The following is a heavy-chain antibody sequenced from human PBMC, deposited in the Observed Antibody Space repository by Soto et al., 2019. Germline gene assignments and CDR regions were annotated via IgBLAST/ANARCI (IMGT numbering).Heavy chain of an antibody. CDR1: GGSFSGYY. CDR3: AKDLMVRGAKPQPNFDY. V-gene: IGHV4-34*10. J-gene: IGHJ4*02. D-gene: IGHD3-10*01. Sequence: SETLSLTCAVYGGSFSGYYWSWIRQPPGKGLEWIEEINHSGSTNYNPSLKGRFTISRDNSKNTLYLQMNSLRAEDTAVYYCAKDLMVRGAKPQPNFDYWGQGTLVTVSS. CDR2: INHSGST.